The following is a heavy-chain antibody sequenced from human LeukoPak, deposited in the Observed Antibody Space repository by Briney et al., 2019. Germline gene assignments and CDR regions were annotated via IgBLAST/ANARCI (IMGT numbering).Heavy chain of an antibody. CDR3: ARDFGYGFYDY. J-gene: IGHJ4*02. Sequence: SQTLFLTSAISGDSVSTTTAAGNLSRQSPSRRLGMVGRTYYRSKWYSHYAVSVKSRIPIMPDTSNNQFSLQLNYVTSEDTAVYYCARDFGYGFYDYWGQGTRVTVSS. D-gene: IGHD3-10*01. CDR2: TYYRSKWYS. V-gene: IGHV6-1*01. CDR1: GDSVSTTTAA.